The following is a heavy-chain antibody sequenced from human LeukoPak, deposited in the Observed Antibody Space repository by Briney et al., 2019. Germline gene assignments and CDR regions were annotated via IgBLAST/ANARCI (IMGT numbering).Heavy chain of an antibody. V-gene: IGHV3-30*02. CDR1: GFTFSRFG. CDR3: ARDRYSSMWSVFEY. D-gene: IGHD6-13*01. J-gene: IGHJ4*02. CDR2: IGYDGSTK. Sequence: PGGSLRLSCAASGFTFSRFGMHWVRRSPGKGLGWGALIGYDGSTKVYADFVKGRFTISRDNSRNTLYLQVNSLRAEDTAVYYCARDRYSSMWSVFEYWGQGTLVTVSS.